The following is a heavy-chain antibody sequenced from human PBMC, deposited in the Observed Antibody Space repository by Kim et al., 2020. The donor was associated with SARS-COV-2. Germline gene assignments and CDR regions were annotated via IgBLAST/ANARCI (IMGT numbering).Heavy chain of an antibody. Sequence: YAQGFTGRFVFSLDTSVSTAYLQISSLKAEDTAVYYCARDLTYSGYDLGCWGQGTLVTVSS. J-gene: IGHJ4*02. D-gene: IGHD5-12*01. CDR3: ARDLTYSGYDLGC. V-gene: IGHV7-4-1*02.